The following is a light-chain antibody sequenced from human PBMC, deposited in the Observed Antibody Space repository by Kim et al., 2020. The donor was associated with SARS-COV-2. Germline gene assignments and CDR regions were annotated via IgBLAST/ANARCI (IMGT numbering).Light chain of an antibody. Sequence: EIVLTQFPGTLSLSPGERATLSCGASQSVRTNFVAWYQQKPGQAPRLLIYGASTRATGIPDRFSGSGSGADFTLTISRLEPEDFAVYYCQQYSESPGTFGQGTKVDIK. CDR3: QQYSESPGT. J-gene: IGKJ1*01. V-gene: IGKV3-20*01. CDR1: QSVRTNF. CDR2: GAS.